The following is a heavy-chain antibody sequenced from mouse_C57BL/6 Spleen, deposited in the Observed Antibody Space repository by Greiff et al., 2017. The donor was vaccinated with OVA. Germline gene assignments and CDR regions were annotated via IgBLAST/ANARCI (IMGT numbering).Heavy chain of an antibody. J-gene: IGHJ2*01. Sequence: VQLQQSGPELVKPGASVKLSCKASGYTFTSYVINWVKQRPGQGLEWIGWIYPRDGSTKYNEKFKGKATLTVDTSSSAAYMERHSLTSEDAAVYFCARTGNFDYWGQGTTLTVSS. CDR1: GYTFTSYV. CDR3: ARTGNFDY. V-gene: IGHV1-85*01. CDR2: IYPRDGST.